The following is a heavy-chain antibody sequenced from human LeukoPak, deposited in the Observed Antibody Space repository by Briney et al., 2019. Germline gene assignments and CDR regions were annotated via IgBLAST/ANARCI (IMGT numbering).Heavy chain of an antibody. CDR3: AREMVPTGMRYFDY. Sequence: ASGTLSLTCAVSGGSISSSNWWSWVRQPPGKGLEWIGEIYHSGSTNYNPSLKSRVTISVDKSKNQFSLKLSSVTAADTAVYYCAREMVPTGMRYFDYWGQGTLVTVSS. V-gene: IGHV4-4*02. D-gene: IGHD3-10*01. CDR1: GGSISSSNW. CDR2: IYHSGST. J-gene: IGHJ4*02.